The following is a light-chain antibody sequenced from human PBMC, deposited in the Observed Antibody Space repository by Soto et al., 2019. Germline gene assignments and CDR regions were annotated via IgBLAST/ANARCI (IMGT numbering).Light chain of an antibody. CDR1: HSVGRDY. J-gene: IGKJ4*01. CDR3: QQYASSPLT. V-gene: IGKV3D-20*01. Sequence: ENVLTQSPATLSLSPGERATLSCGASHSVGRDYLAWYQQKPGLAPRLLIHGASIRATGIPDRFSGSGSGTDFPLIINILGHEDFAVYFCQQYASSPLTFGGGTEVEI. CDR2: GAS.